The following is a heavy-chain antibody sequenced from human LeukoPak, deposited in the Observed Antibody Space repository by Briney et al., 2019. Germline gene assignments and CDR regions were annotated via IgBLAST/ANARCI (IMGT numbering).Heavy chain of an antibody. J-gene: IGHJ4*02. CDR1: GYSTSSQYF. D-gene: IGHD1-26*01. CDR2: IDHSGTT. Sequence: SETLSLTCALSGYSTSSQYFLGWSRQPPGKGLEWIGSIDHSGTTYYNPSLKSRVTISVDTSKNQLSLKLSSVTASDTAVSYCARVQVGTTSGIDSWGQGTLVTVSS. V-gene: IGHV4-38-2*01. CDR3: ARVQVGTTSGIDS.